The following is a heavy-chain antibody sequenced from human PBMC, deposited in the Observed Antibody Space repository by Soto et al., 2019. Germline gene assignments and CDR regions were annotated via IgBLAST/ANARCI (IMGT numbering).Heavy chain of an antibody. V-gene: IGHV3-23*01. Sequence: GGSLRLSCAASGFTFSTYAMRWVRHAPGKGLEWVSAISDSGGSTYYADSVKGRFTISRDNSKSTLSLQMNSLRAEDTAVYYCAKATSQYSYGPYYFDYWGQGTLVTVSS. CDR3: AKATSQYSYGPYYFDY. D-gene: IGHD5-18*01. CDR2: ISDSGGST. CDR1: GFTFSTYA. J-gene: IGHJ4*02.